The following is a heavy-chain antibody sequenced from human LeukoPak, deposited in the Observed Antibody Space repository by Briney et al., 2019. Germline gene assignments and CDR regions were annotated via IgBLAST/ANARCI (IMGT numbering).Heavy chain of an antibody. J-gene: IGHJ4*02. V-gene: IGHV3-11*06. CDR1: GFTFSDYY. CDR2: ISGSSSNT. Sequence: GGSLRLSCAASGFTFSDYYMIWIRQAPGKGLEWVSYISGSSSNTNYADSVKGRFTISRDNAKNSLYLQMNSLRAEDTAVYYCTTTHCYSGYDYGYWGQGTLVTVSS. D-gene: IGHD5-12*01. CDR3: TTTHCYSGYDYGY.